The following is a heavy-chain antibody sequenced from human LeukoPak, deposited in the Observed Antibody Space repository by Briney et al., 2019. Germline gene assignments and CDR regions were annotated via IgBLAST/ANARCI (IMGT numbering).Heavy chain of an antibody. Sequence: GGSLRLSCAASGFTFSRHSMNWVRQAPGKGLEWVSYISSSSSSIYYADSVKGRFTSSRDNAKNSLYLQMNSLRAEDTAVYYCARNYGDYVVFDYWGQGTLVTVSS. CDR3: ARNYGDYVVFDY. J-gene: IGHJ4*02. V-gene: IGHV3-48*01. CDR1: GFTFSRHS. D-gene: IGHD4-17*01. CDR2: ISSSSSSI.